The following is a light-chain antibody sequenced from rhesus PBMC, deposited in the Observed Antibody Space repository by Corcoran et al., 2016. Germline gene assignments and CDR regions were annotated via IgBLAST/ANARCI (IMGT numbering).Light chain of an antibody. Sequence: DIQMTQSPSALSASVGDRVTITCRARENVNNYLNWYQQKPGKDPRLLPYKASTLQIGVPSRFSGSGSGTDYTFTISSLQPEDVASYYCQQGYGIPYTFGQGTKVDIK. J-gene: IGKJ2*01. CDR2: KAS. CDR1: ENVNNY. CDR3: QQGYGIPYT. V-gene: IGKV1-74*01.